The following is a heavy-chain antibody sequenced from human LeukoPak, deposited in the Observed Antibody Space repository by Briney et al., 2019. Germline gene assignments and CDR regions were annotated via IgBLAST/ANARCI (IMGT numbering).Heavy chain of an antibody. V-gene: IGHV1-18*01. CDR2: ISAYNGNT. D-gene: IGHD6-6*01. J-gene: IGHJ4*02. CDR1: GYTFISSG. CDR3: ARGAGQLVTEVFDY. Sequence: ASVKVSCKASGYTFISSGISWVRQAPGQRLEWMGWISAYNGNTNYAQKLQDRVTMTTDTSTGTAYIELRSLRSDDTAVYYCARGAGQLVTEVFDYWGQGTLVTVSS.